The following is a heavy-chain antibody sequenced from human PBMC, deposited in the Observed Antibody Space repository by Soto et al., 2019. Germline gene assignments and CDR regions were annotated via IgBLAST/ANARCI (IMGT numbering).Heavy chain of an antibody. CDR1: GFTFSDYY. J-gene: IGHJ4*02. Sequence: GGSLRLSCAASGFTFSDYYMSWIRQAPGKGLEWASYISSSSSYTNYADSVKGRLTISRDNAKNSLYLQMNSLRAEDTAVYYCARDRGGYYYGSGSGFDYWGQGTLVTVSS. CDR3: ARDRGGYYYGSGSGFDY. V-gene: IGHV3-11*06. D-gene: IGHD3-10*01. CDR2: ISSSSSYT.